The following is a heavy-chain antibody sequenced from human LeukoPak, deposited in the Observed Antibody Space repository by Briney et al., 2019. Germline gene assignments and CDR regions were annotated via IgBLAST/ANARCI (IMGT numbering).Heavy chain of an antibody. V-gene: IGHV1-8*03. D-gene: IGHD3-16*01. J-gene: IGHJ6*03. CDR2: MNPNSGNT. CDR1: GYTFTSYD. CDR3: ARAPNDYTSYYYYYYMDV. Sequence: ASVKVSCKASGYTFTSYDINWVRQATGQGPEWMGWMNPNSGNTGYAQKFQGRVTITRNTSISTAYMELSSLRSEDTAVYYCARAPNDYTSYYYYYYMDVWGKGTTVTVSS.